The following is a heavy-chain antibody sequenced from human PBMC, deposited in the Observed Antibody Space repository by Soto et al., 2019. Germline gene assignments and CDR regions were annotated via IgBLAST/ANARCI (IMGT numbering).Heavy chain of an antibody. CDR1: GFTFSDYY. J-gene: IGHJ4*02. D-gene: IGHD6-13*01. Sequence: QVQLVESGGGLVKPGGSLRLSCAASGFTFSDYYMSWIRQAPGKGLEWVSYISSSSSYTNYADSVKGRFTISRDNAKNSLYLQMNSLRAEDTGVYYCATSWYRRFYDYWGQGTLVTVSS. CDR3: ATSWYRRFYDY. V-gene: IGHV3-11*06. CDR2: ISSSSSYT.